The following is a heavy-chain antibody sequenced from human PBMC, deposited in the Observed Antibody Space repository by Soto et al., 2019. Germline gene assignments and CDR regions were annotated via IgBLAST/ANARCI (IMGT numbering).Heavy chain of an antibody. CDR1: GFTFSSYG. V-gene: IGHV3-30*18. CDR2: ISYDGSNK. Sequence: SLRLSCAASGFTFSSYGMHWVRQAPGKGLEWVAVISYDGSNKYYADSVKGRFTISRDNSKNTLYLQMNSLRAEGTAVYYCAKVLMVYAEANWFDPWGQGTLVTVSS. D-gene: IGHD2-8*01. J-gene: IGHJ5*02. CDR3: AKVLMVYAEANWFDP.